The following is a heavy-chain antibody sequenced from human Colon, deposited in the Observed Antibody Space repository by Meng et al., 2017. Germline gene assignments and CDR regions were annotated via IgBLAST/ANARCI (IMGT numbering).Heavy chain of an antibody. Sequence: QVQLQESGLGLVRPPVTLSLTCGVSGFSVTSGQFWTWVRQPPGKGLEWIGEFHYTGPINYKPSLMSRVTISVDASRNQFSLRLTSVTAADTAVYYCAASSGWYRIDSWGQGTLVTVSS. CDR1: GFSVTSGQF. CDR3: AASSGWYRIDS. V-gene: IGHV4-4*03. J-gene: IGHJ4*02. CDR2: FHYTGPI. D-gene: IGHD6-19*01.